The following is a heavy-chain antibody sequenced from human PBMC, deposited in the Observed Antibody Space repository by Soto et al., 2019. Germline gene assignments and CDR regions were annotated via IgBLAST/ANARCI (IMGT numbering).Heavy chain of an antibody. J-gene: IGHJ3*02. CDR2: ISSSGSTI. Sequence: GGSLRLSCAASGFTFSDYYMSWIRQAPGKGLEWVSYISSSGSTIYYADSAKGRFTISRDNAKNSLYLQMNSLRAEDTAVYYCARQDSFGHHAFDIWGQGTMVTVSS. CDR1: GFTFSDYY. V-gene: IGHV3-11*01. CDR3: ARQDSFGHHAFDI. D-gene: IGHD3-10*01.